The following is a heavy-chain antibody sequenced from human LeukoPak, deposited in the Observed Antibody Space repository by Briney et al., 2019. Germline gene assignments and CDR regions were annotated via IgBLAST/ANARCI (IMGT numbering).Heavy chain of an antibody. CDR2: IRCDGSNK. CDR1: GFTFSSYG. Sequence: GGSLRLSCAASGFTFSSYGMHWVRQAPDKGLEWVAFIRCDGSNKYYADSVKGRFTISRDNSKNTLYLQMKSLRAEDTAVYYCAKGGGYEAQYYYYYLDVWGKGTTVTISS. J-gene: IGHJ6*03. CDR3: AKGGGYEAQYYYYYLDV. V-gene: IGHV3-30*02. D-gene: IGHD5-12*01.